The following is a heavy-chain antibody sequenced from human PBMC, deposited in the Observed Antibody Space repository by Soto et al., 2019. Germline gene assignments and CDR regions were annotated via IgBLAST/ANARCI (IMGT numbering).Heavy chain of an antibody. CDR3: ASPRYYPDSSGWDY. Sequence: EVQLVESGGGLVQPGGSLRLSCAASGFTVSSNSMSWVRQAPGKGLEWVSVIYSGGRTYYADSVKGRFTISRHNSKNTVDLQMNSLRAEDTAVYYCASPRYYPDSSGWDYWGQGTLVTVSS. J-gene: IGHJ4*02. V-gene: IGHV3-53*04. D-gene: IGHD3-22*01. CDR1: GFTVSSNS. CDR2: IYSGGRT.